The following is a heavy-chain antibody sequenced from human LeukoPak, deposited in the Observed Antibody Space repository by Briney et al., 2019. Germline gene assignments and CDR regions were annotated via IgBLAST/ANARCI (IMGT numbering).Heavy chain of an antibody. CDR1: GFTFSSYA. V-gene: IGHV3-23*01. Sequence: GGSLRLSCAASGFTFSSYAMSWVRQAPGKGLEWVSAISGSGGSTYYADSVKGRFTISRDNSKNTLYLQMNSLRAEDTAVYYCAKVRRGTMVRGVIIHFDYWGQGTLVTVSS. CDR2: ISGSGGST. D-gene: IGHD3-10*01. CDR3: AKVRRGTMVRGVIIHFDY. J-gene: IGHJ4*02.